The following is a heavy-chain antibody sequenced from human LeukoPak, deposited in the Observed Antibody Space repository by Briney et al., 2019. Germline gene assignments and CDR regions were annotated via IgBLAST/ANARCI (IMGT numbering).Heavy chain of an antibody. CDR2: MYYSGSA. CDR3: ARQSSYSSGWYFDY. Sequence: SETLSLTCTVSGGSVSDSRYYWGSIRQPPGKGLKWIGNMYYSGSANYNPSLKSRVTISIDTSKNQFSLKLSSVTAADTAVYYCARQSSYSSGWYFDYWGQGTLVTVSS. D-gene: IGHD6-19*01. V-gene: IGHV4-39*01. J-gene: IGHJ4*02. CDR1: GGSVSDSRYY.